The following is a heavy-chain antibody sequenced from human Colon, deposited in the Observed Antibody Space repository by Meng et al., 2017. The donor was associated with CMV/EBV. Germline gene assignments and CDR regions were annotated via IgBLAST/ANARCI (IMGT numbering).Heavy chain of an antibody. V-gene: IGHV3-48*04. Sequence: GGSLRLSCAASGFIFNSYRMNWVRQAPGKGLEWVSYIGSDGSVLEYADSVKGRFTISRDNAKNSLYLQLNSLRAEDTAVNYCARGLKTAAGTMAFDYWGQGTLVTVSS. CDR3: ARGLKTAAGTMAFDY. CDR1: GFIFNSYR. D-gene: IGHD6-13*01. J-gene: IGHJ4*02. CDR2: IGSDGSVL.